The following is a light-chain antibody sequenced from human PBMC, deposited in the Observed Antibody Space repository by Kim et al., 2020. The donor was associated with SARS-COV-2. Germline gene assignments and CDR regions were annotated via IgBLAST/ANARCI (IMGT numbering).Light chain of an antibody. CDR1: QNSSNY. CDR3: QQTYSA. V-gene: IGKV1-39*01. J-gene: IGKJ5*01. CDR2: GAT. Sequence: SLSASVGDRVTITCRARQNSSNYLNWYQQEPGKAPKLLIYGATSLQSGVPSRFSGSGSGTDFTLTINTLQPEDFATYYCQQTYSAFGQGTRLEIK.